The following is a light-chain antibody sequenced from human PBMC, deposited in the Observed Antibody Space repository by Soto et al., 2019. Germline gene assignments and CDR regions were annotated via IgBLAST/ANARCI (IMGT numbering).Light chain of an antibody. V-gene: IGKV1-5*03. CDR1: QSLRTW. Sequence: QVTQVPSYLSASVGDSVTITCRASQSLRTWLAWYQQKPGSASKLLIYKASTLDSGVPSRFSGNGSGTDFAITINNVQPEDFATYYCQQYNSYWTFGLGTKVEIK. J-gene: IGKJ1*01. CDR2: KAS. CDR3: QQYNSYWT.